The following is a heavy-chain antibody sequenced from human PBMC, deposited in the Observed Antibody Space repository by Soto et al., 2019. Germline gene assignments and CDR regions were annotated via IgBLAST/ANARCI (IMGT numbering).Heavy chain of an antibody. CDR2: IYQSGIT. D-gene: IGHD2-15*01. V-gene: IGHV4-4*02. CDR3: ARGFSFSDNSDNDRIYFYYGLNV. CDR1: GGSITTGHW. J-gene: IGHJ6*02. Sequence: QVQLKESGPGLVKPSGTLSLTCAVSGGSITTGHWWTWVRQSPGKGLEWIGEIYQSGITNYNPSLNSRISISMDQSKNQFSLKLTSVTAADTALYFCARGFSFSDNSDNDRIYFYYGLNVWGQGTTVTVSS.